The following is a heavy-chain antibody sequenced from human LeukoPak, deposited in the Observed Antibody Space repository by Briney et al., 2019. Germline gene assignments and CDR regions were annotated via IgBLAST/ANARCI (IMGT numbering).Heavy chain of an antibody. CDR3: ARGPRYYYDSSGYYVY. CDR1: GGSFSGYY. V-gene: IGHV4-34*01. J-gene: IGHJ4*02. D-gene: IGHD3-22*01. Sequence: SETLSLTCAVYGGSFSGYYWSWIRQPPGKGLEWIGEINHSGSTNYNPSLKSRVTISVDTSKNQFSLKLSSVTAADTAVYYCARGPRYYYDSSGYYVYWGQGTLVTVSS. CDR2: INHSGST.